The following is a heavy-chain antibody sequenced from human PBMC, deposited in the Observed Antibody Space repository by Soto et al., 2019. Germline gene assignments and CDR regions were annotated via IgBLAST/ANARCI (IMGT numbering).Heavy chain of an antibody. Sequence: SENLSPTCNVASASVSMYFWGWNRQPPGKGLECIGYIVRRGTAETGDYNPSLRRRVAISLDTSKNQVSLHVTSVTAVDTAVYYCARDLRGTSAFDIWGQGAMVTVSS. J-gene: IGHJ3*02. CDR1: SASVSMYF. CDR3: ARDLRGTSAFDI. V-gene: IGHV4-59*02. CDR2: IVRRGTA.